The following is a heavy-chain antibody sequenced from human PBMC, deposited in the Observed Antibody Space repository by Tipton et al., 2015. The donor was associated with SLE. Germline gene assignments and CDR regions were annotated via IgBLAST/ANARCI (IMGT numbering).Heavy chain of an antibody. CDR3: ARGITIFGVVPTRAFDI. J-gene: IGHJ3*02. D-gene: IGHD3-3*01. CDR1: GYTFTSYG. V-gene: IGHV1-18*01. CDR2: ISAYNGNT. Sequence: QVQLVQSGAEVKKPGASVKVSCKASGYTFTSYGISWVRQAPGQGLEWMGWISAYNGNTNYAQKLQGRVTMTTDTSTSTAYMELRGLGSDDTAVYYCARGITIFGVVPTRAFDIWGQGTMVPVSS.